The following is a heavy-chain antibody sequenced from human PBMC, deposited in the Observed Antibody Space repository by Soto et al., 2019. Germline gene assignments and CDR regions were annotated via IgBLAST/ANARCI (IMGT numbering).Heavy chain of an antibody. CDR2: IYYSGST. V-gene: IGHV4-39*01. CDR3: ARSSAVITTLDYFDS. CDR1: GGAISGSSYY. D-gene: IGHD3-22*01. J-gene: IGHJ4*02. Sequence: SETLSLTCTVSGGAISGSSYYWGWIRQPPGKGLEWIGSIYYSGSTYYNPSLKSRVTISVDTSKNQFSLKLSSVTAADTAVYYCARSSAVITTLDYFDSWGQGTLVTIS.